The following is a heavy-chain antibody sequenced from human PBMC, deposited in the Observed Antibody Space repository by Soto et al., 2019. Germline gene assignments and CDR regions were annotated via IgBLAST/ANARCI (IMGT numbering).Heavy chain of an antibody. CDR1: GFTFTRYS. V-gene: IGHV3-21*06. CDR3: ARESEDLTSNFDY. J-gene: IGHJ4*02. CDR2: ISSTTNYI. Sequence: GGSLRLSCAASGFTFTRYSMNWVCQAPGKGLEWVSSISSTTNYIYYGDSMKGRFTISRDNAKNSLYLEMNSLRAEDTAVYYCARESEDLTSNFDYWGQGTLVTVSS.